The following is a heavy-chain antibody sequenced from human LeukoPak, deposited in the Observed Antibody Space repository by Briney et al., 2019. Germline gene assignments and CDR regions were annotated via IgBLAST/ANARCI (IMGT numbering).Heavy chain of an antibody. Sequence: SETLSLTCTVSGGSISSYYWSWIRQPPGKGLEWIGYIYYSGSTNYNPSLKSRITISVDTSKNQFSLKLSSVTAEDTAVYYCASQGGYYYYGMDVWGQGTTVTVSS. D-gene: IGHD2-15*01. J-gene: IGHJ6*02. CDR2: IYYSGST. CDR3: ASQGGYYYYGMDV. V-gene: IGHV4-59*01. CDR1: GGSISSYY.